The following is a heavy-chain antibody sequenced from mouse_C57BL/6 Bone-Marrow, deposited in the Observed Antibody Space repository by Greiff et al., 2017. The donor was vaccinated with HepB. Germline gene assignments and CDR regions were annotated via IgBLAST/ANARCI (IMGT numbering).Heavy chain of an antibody. CDR3: AILGSTFYYAMDY. J-gene: IGHJ4*01. CDR2: ISDGGSYT. Sequence: EVMLVESGGGLVKPGGSLKLSCAASGFTFSSYAMSWVRQTPEKRLEWVATISDGGSYTYYPDNVKGRFTISRDNAKNNLYLQMIHLKSEDTAMCDCAILGSTFYYAMDYWGQGTSVTVSS. V-gene: IGHV5-4*03. CDR1: GFTFSSYA.